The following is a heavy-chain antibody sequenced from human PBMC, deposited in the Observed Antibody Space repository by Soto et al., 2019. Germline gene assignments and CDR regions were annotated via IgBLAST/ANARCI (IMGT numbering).Heavy chain of an antibody. CDR3: AREAIFGVVREYYFDY. J-gene: IGHJ4*02. CDR2: ISSDGRNK. V-gene: IGHV3-30*04. Sequence: GGSLRLSCAAFGFTFTRHAMHWVRQAPGKGLECVAVISSDGRNKYYADSVKGQFTISRDNSKNTLYLQMDSLRVEDTAVYYCAREAIFGVVREYYFDYRAQGTPVTVSS. CDR1: GFTFTRHA. D-gene: IGHD3-3*01.